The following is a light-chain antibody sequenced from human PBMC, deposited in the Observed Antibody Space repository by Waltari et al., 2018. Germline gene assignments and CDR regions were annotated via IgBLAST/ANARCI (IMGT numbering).Light chain of an antibody. V-gene: IGKV1-5*03. CDR2: KAS. J-gene: IGKJ2*01. CDR1: QSISSW. CDR3: QQYNSYST. Sequence: DIQMTQSPSTLSASVGDRVTITCRASQSISSWLAWYQQKPGKAPKLLIYKASSLESGVPTRFRGSGSGTEFTLTISSLQPDDFATYYCQQYNSYSTFGQGTKLEI.